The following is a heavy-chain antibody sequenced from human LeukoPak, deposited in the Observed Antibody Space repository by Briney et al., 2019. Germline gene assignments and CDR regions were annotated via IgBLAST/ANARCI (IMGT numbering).Heavy chain of an antibody. CDR1: GGSVSSYY. D-gene: IGHD3-22*01. CDR2: IYTSGSI. CDR3: ARDIYYDSSEDAFDI. V-gene: IGHV4-4*07. Sequence: SEPLSLTCTVSGGSVSSYYWSWIRQPAGKGLEWIGRIYTSGSINYDPSLKSRVTISVHKSKNQFSLKLSSVTAADTAVYYCARDIYYDSSEDAFDIWGQGTMVTVSS. J-gene: IGHJ3*02.